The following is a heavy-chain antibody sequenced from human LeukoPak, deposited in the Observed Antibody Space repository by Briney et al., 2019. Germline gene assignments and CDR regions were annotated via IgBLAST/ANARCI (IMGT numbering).Heavy chain of an antibody. V-gene: IGHV4-59*12. Sequence: SETLSLTCTVSGGSISSYYWSWIRQPPGKGLEWIGYIYYSGSTNYNPSLKSRVTISVDTSKKQFSLRLSSVTAADTAVYYCARRQLVGYFDYWGQGTLVTVSS. J-gene: IGHJ4*02. CDR1: GGSISSYY. CDR3: ARRQLVGYFDY. D-gene: IGHD6-13*01. CDR2: IYYSGST.